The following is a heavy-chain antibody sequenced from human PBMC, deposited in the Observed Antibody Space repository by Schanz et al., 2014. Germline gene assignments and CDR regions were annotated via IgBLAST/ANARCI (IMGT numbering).Heavy chain of an antibody. CDR2: MSGSGSTA. J-gene: IGHJ6*02. V-gene: IGHV3-23*01. Sequence: EVQLLESGGGLVQPGGSLRLSCVASGFTFFGSFAMSWVRQAPGKGLEWVSGMSGSGSTADYADSVKGRFTISRDNSRKTLYLQMNSLRADDTAVYYCARSYSSGWYPYYYGMDVWGQGTTVTVS. CDR3: ARSYSSGWYPYYYGMDV. D-gene: IGHD6-19*01. CDR1: GFTFFGSFA.